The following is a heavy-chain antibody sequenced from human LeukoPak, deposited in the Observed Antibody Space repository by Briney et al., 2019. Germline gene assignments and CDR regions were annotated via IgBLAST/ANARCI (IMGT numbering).Heavy chain of an antibody. J-gene: IGHJ4*02. Sequence: GGSLRLSCAASGFTFSSDWMSWVRQAPGKGLEWVANIQQHGSVKYYVDSAKGRFTISRDNGENSMFLEMNSLRADDTAVYYCARGSRDNSGYRYYFDYWGQGTLVTVSS. V-gene: IGHV3-7*01. CDR2: IQQHGSVK. D-gene: IGHD3-22*01. CDR3: ARGSRDNSGYRYYFDY. CDR1: GFTFSSDW.